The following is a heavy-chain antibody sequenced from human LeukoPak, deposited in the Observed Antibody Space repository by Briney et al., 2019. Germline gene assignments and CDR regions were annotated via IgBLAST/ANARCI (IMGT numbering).Heavy chain of an antibody. CDR2: INHSGGT. CDR1: GGSFNDYY. Sequence: PLETLSLTCSLYGGSFNDYYWSWIRQPPGKGLEWIGEINHSGGTNYNPSLWSRLTISIDTSKHQFSLQVTSVTAADTGVYFCARVSEIMISFGGVISHFDNWGQGALVTVSS. V-gene: IGHV4-34*01. CDR3: ARVSEIMISFGGVISHFDN. D-gene: IGHD3-16*02. J-gene: IGHJ4*02.